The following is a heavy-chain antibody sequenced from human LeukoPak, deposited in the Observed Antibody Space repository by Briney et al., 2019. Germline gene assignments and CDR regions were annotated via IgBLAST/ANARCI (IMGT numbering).Heavy chain of an antibody. CDR1: RFTFSTYA. V-gene: IGHV3-30*03. CDR3: VRRPVGLRGYQGGFDI. CDR2: IANDGNDK. Sequence: GRSLRLSCAASRFTFSTYAMHWVRQAPGKGLEWVAAIANDGNDKYYLDAVKGRFTVSRDNSKNTLYLQMDSLRVDDTAIYYCVRRPVGLRGYQGGFDIWGQGTLVTVSS. J-gene: IGHJ3*02. D-gene: IGHD3-22*01.